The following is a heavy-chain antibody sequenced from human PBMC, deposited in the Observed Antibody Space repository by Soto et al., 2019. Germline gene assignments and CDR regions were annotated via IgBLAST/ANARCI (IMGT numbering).Heavy chain of an antibody. D-gene: IGHD5-12*01. J-gene: IGHJ6*02. V-gene: IGHV3-73*01. CDR3: TRLRDGYNFDYYYYGMDV. Sequence: GGSLRLSCAASGFTFSGSAMHWVRQASGKGLEWVGRIRSKANSYATAYAASVKGRFTISRDDSKNTAYLQMNSLKTEDTAVYYCTRLRDGYNFDYYYYGMDVWGQGTTVTVSS. CDR1: GFTFSGSA. CDR2: IRSKANSYAT.